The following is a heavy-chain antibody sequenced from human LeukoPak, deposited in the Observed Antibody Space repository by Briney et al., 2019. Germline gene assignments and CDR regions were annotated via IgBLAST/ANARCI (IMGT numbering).Heavy chain of an antibody. Sequence: PGGSLRLSCAASGFTFDDDAMHWVRQAPGKGLEWVSGISWNSGSIGYADSVKGRFTISRDNAKNSLYLQMNSLRAEDTALYYCAKVGRSWNYGMDVWGQGTTVTVSS. J-gene: IGHJ6*02. CDR1: GFTFDDDA. D-gene: IGHD2-15*01. CDR2: ISWNSGSI. V-gene: IGHV3-9*01. CDR3: AKVGRSWNYGMDV.